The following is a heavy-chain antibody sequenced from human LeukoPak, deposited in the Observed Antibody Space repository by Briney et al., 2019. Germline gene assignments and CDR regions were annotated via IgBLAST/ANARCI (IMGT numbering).Heavy chain of an antibody. CDR2: INPNSGGT. D-gene: IGHD3-16*02. J-gene: IGHJ4*02. V-gene: IGHV1-2*02. CDR3: ARVGGYDYVWGSYRFDY. CDR1: GYTFTGYY. Sequence: ASVKVSCKASGYTFTGYYMHWVRQAPGQGLEWMGWINPNSGGTNYAQKFQGRVTMTRDTSISTAYMELSRLRSDDTAVYYCARVGGYDYVWGSYRFDYWGQGTLVTFAT.